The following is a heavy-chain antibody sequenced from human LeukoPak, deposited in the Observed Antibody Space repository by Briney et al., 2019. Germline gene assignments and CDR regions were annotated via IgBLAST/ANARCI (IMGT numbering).Heavy chain of an antibody. CDR1: GGSFSGYS. V-gene: IGHV4-34*01. J-gene: IGHJ5*02. CDR3: ARGRLLMWFDP. CDR2: INHSGSA. Sequence: SETLSLTCAVYGGSFSGYSWSWIRQPPGKGLEWIGEINHSGSANYNPSLKSRVTISVDTSKKQFSLKLSSVTAADTAVYYCARGRLLMWFDPWGQGTLVTVSS. D-gene: IGHD3-16*01.